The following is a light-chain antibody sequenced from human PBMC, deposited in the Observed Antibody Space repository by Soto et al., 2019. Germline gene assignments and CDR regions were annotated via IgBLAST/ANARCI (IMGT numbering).Light chain of an antibody. CDR3: AQGLQTPLT. Sequence: DVVMTQSPLSLPVTPGEPASISCRSSRSLLSSNGYNYLNWYLQKPGQSQQLLIYLGSNRASGVPDRFSGSGSGTDFTLKISRVEDEDVGVYYCAQGLQTPLTFGGGTKVDIK. CDR1: RSLLSSNGYNY. V-gene: IGKV2-28*01. CDR2: LGS. J-gene: IGKJ4*01.